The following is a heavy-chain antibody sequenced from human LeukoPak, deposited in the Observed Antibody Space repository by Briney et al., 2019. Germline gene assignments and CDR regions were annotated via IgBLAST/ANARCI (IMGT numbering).Heavy chain of an antibody. CDR3: ARLRGVRYFDWFDAFDI. D-gene: IGHD3-9*01. CDR2: IYPGDSDT. Sequence: GESLKISCKASGYTFTSYWIAWVRQMPGKGLECMGIIYPGDSDTRYSPSFQGQVTISADKSISTAYLQWSSLKASDTAMYYCARLRGVRYFDWFDAFDIWGQGTMVTVSS. CDR1: GYTFTSYW. J-gene: IGHJ3*02. V-gene: IGHV5-51*01.